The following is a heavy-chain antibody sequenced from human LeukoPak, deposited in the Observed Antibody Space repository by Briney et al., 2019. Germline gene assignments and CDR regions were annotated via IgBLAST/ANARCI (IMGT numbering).Heavy chain of an antibody. CDR1: GGSISSYY. V-gene: IGHV4-39*02. J-gene: IGHJ4*02. CDR2: IYYNGGT. CDR3: AREVAGTPWIDY. D-gene: IGHD6-19*01. Sequence: SETLSLTCTVSGGSISSYYWGWIRQPPGKGLEWIGNIYYNGGTYYNPSLKSRVTISVDTSKNQFSLKLSSVTAADTAVYFCAREVAGTPWIDYWGQGTLVTVSS.